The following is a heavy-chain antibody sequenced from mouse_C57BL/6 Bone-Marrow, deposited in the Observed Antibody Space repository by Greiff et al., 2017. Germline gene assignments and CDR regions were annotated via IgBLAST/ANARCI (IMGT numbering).Heavy chain of an antibody. V-gene: IGHV2-2*01. D-gene: IGHD1-1*01. J-gene: IGHJ3*01. CDR3: ARNSYYYGSSYPFAY. Sequence: VHLVESGPGLVQPSQSLSITCTVSGFSLTSYGVHWVRQSPGKGLEWLGVIWSGGSTDYNAAFISRLSISKDNSKSQVFFKMNSLQADDTAIYYCARNSYYYGSSYPFAYWGQGTLVTVSA. CDR1: GFSLTSYG. CDR2: IWSGGST.